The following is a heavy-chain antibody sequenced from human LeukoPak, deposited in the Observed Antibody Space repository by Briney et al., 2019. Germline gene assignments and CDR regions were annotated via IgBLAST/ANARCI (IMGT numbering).Heavy chain of an antibody. CDR1: GGSISSYF. Sequence: PSETLSLTCTVSGGSISSYFWSWIRQPPGKGLEWIGNMYYSGSTNYNPSLKSRVTISVDTSKNQFSLRLSSVTAADTAVYYCARVFDSGSQAYFYYMDVWGKGTTVTISS. CDR2: MYYSGST. J-gene: IGHJ6*03. CDR3: ARVFDSGSQAYFYYMDV. V-gene: IGHV4-59*01. D-gene: IGHD3-10*01.